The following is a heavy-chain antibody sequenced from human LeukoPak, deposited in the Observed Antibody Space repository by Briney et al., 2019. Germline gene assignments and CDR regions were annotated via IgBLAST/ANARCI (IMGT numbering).Heavy chain of an antibody. V-gene: IGHV3-20*01. Sequence: PGGSLRLSCAASGFTFDDYGMSWVRQAPGKGLEWVSGINWNGGSTGYADSVKGRFTISRDNAKNSLYLQMNSLRAEDTALYHCARHREYCSSTSCWGRGDAFDIWGQGTMVTVSS. CDR2: INWNGGST. D-gene: IGHD2-2*01. CDR1: GFTFDDYG. J-gene: IGHJ3*02. CDR3: ARHREYCSSTSCWGRGDAFDI.